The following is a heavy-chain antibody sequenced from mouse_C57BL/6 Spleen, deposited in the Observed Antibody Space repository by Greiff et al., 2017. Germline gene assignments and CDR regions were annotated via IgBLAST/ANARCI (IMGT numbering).Heavy chain of an antibody. J-gene: IGHJ4*01. V-gene: IGHV1-55*01. CDR1: GYTFTSYW. CDR3: ARSYYSNLYAMDY. Sequence: QVQLQQSGAELVKPGASVKMSCKASGYTFTSYWITWVKQRPGQGLEWIGDIYPGSGSTNYNEKFKSKATLTVDTSSSTAYMQLSSLTSEDSAVYYCARSYYSNLYAMDYWGQGTSVTVSS. CDR2: IYPGSGST. D-gene: IGHD2-5*01.